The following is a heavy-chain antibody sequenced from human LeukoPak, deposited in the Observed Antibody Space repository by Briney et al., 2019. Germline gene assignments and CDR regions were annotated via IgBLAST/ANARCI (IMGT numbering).Heavy chain of an antibody. V-gene: IGHV3-21*01. CDR1: GFTFSSYS. CDR2: ISSSSSYI. CDR3: AREVLGPTDN. J-gene: IGHJ4*02. Sequence: GGSLRLSCAASGFTFSSYSMTWVRQAPGKGLEWVSSISSSSSYIYHADSVKGRFTISRDNAKNSLYLQMNSLRVEDTAVYYCAREVLGPTDNWGQGTLVTVSS.